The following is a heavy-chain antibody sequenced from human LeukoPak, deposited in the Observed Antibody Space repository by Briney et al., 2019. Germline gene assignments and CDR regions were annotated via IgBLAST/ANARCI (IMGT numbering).Heavy chain of an antibody. D-gene: IGHD3-16*02. V-gene: IGHV3-21*01. J-gene: IGHJ4*02. CDR1: GFTFSSYS. CDR2: ISSSSSYI. CDR3: ARDADRKFDY. Sequence: PGGSLRLSCAASGFTFSSYSMNWVRQAPGKGLEWVSSISSSSSYIYYADSVKGRFTISRDNANSLYLQMNSLRAEDTAVYYCARDADRKFDYWGQGTLVTVSS.